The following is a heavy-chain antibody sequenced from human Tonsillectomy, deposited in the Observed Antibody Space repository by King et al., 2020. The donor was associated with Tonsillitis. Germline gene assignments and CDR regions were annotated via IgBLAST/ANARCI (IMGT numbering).Heavy chain of an antibody. CDR3: ASRAAKYYYYGMDV. J-gene: IGHJ6*02. V-gene: IGHV1-69*01. CDR1: GGTFSSHA. Sequence: QLVQSGAEVKKPGSSVKVSCKASGGTFSSHAISWVRQAPGQGLEWMGGIIPIFGTANYAQKFQGRVTITADESTSTAYMELSSLRSEDTAVYFCASRAAKYYYYGMDVWGQGTTVTVSS. CDR2: IIPIFGTA. D-gene: IGHD2-15*01.